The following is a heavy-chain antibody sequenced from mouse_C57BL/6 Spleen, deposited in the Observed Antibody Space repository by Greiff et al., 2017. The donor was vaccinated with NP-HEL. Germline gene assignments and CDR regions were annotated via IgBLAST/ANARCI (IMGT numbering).Heavy chain of an antibody. CDR1: GFTFSSYA. J-gene: IGHJ1*03. CDR3: ARDPDGYFDV. CDR2: ISDGGSYT. V-gene: IGHV5-4*01. Sequence: EVQLVESGGGLVKPGGSLKLSCAASGFTFSSYAMSWVRQTPEKRLEWVATISDGGSYTYYPDNVKGRFTISRDNAKNNLYLQMSHLKSEDTAMYYCARDPDGYFDVWGTGTTVTVSS.